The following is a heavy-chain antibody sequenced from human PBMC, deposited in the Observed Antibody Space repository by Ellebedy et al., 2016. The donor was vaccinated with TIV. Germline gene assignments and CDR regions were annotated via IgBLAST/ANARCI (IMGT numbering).Heavy chain of an antibody. CDR2: LSGSGGRT. V-gene: IGHV3-23*01. D-gene: IGHD3-3*01. Sequence: GGSLRLSXAASGFTFGSYAMNWVRLAPGKGLEWVSGLSGSGGRTYYAESVKGRFAISRDNSKNPVSLLMNSLRADDMGVHYCAKGDEFWSGYSPTYHYGMDVWGQGTTVSVSS. CDR1: GFTFGSYA. J-gene: IGHJ6*02. CDR3: AKGDEFWSGYSPTYHYGMDV.